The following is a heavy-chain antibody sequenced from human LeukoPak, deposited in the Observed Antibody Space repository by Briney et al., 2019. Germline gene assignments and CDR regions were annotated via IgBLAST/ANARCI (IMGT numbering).Heavy chain of an antibody. D-gene: IGHD6-19*01. V-gene: IGHV4-39*01. J-gene: IGHJ6*03. CDR3: ARQADYYHYYYMDV. Sequence: SETLSLTCTVSGGPISSYYWGWIRQPPGKGLEWIGSIYYSGSTYYNPSLKSRVTISVDTSKNQFSLKLSSVTAADTAVYYCARQADYYHYYYMDVWGKGTTVTISS. CDR1: GGPISSYY. CDR2: IYYSGST.